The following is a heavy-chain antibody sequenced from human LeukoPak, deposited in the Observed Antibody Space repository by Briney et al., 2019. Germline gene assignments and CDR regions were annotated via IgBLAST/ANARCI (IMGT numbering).Heavy chain of an antibody. D-gene: IGHD3-10*01. CDR1: GYSFASYW. V-gene: IGHV5-51*01. Sequence: GESLKISCKGSGYSFASYWIAWVRQMPGKGLEWKGVIFPGNSDITYSPSFQGQVTISADKSISTACLQWSSLKASDIAMYYCARHDNYYGSGTYYPPIDYWGQGTLITVSS. CDR2: IFPGNSDI. CDR3: ARHDNYYGSGTYYPPIDY. J-gene: IGHJ4*02.